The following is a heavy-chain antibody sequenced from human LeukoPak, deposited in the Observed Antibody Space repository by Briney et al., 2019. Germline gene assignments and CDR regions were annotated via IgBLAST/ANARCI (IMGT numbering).Heavy chain of an antibody. CDR3: ARDWSSSGWYNA. D-gene: IGHD6-19*01. CDR2: IKQDGSEK. CDR1: GFTFSSYS. J-gene: IGHJ5*02. V-gene: IGHV3-7*01. Sequence: GGSLRLSCAASGFTFSSYSMSWVRQAPRKGLEWVANIKQDGSEKYYVDSVKGRFTISRGNAKNSLFLQMNSLRAEDTAVYYCARDWSSSGWYNAWGQGTLVTVSS.